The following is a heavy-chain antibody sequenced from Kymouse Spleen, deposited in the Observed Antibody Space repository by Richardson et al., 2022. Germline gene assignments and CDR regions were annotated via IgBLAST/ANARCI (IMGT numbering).Heavy chain of an antibody. CDR3: ARSIAVAPFDY. D-gene: IGHD6-19*01. CDR2: INHSGST. V-gene: IGHV4-34*01. J-gene: IGHJ4*02. Sequence: QVQLQQWGAGLLKPSETLSLTCAVYGGSFSGYYWSWIRQPPGKGLEWIGEINHSGSTNYNPSLKSRVTISVDTSKNQFSLKLSSVTAADTAVYYCARSIAVAPFDYWGQGTLVTVSS. CDR1: GGSFSGYY.